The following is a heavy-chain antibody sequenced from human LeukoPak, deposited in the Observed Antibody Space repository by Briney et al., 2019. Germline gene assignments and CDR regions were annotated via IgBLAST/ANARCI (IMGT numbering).Heavy chain of an antibody. CDR1: GFTFSSYG. CDR2: ISGSGGST. J-gene: IGHJ4*02. V-gene: IGHV3-23*01. CDR3: AKDRGSSGWYGY. Sequence: GGSLRLSCAASGFTFSSYGMHWVRQAPGKGLEWVSAISGSGGSTYYADSVKGRFTISRDNSKNTLYLQMNSLRAEDTAVYYCAKDRGSSGWYGYWGQGTLVTVSS. D-gene: IGHD6-19*01.